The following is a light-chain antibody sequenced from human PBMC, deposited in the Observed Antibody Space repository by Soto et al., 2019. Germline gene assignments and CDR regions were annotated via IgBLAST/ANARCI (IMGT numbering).Light chain of an antibody. J-gene: IGLJ1*01. CDR1: SXDVGGYNY. CDR3: SSYTSGSTYV. V-gene: IGLV2-14*01. Sequence: QSVLTQPDSVSGSPGQSITISCTGTSXDVGGYNYVSWYQQHPGKAPKLIIYEVTNRPSEISNRFSGSKSVNTASPTISGLQAEDEAEYYCSSYTSGSTYVFGTGTKVTVL. CDR2: EVT.